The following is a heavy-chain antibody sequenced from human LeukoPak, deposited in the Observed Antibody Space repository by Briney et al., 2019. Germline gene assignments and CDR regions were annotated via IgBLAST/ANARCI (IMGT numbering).Heavy chain of an antibody. Sequence: GGSLRLSCAASGFTFSSYNMNWVRQAPGKGLEWVSSISSRSSYIYYADSVKGRFTISRDNAKNSLYLQMNSLRAEDTAVYYCARDLSEDMSGSYYIGDAFDIWGQGTMVTVSS. CDR3: ARDLSEDMSGSYYIGDAFDI. J-gene: IGHJ3*02. CDR2: ISSRSSYI. V-gene: IGHV3-21*01. CDR1: GFTFSSYN. D-gene: IGHD1-26*01.